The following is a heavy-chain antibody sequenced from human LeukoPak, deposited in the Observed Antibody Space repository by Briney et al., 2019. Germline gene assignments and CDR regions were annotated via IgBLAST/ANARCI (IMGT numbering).Heavy chain of an antibody. CDR3: ARPSGGSYFSWNCPFDY. J-gene: IGHJ4*02. CDR1: GYTFTSYG. Sequence: ASVKVSCKASGYTFTSYGISWVRQAPGQGLEWMGWISAYNGNTNYAQKLQGRVTMTTDTSTSTAYMELRSLRSDDTAVYYCARPSGGSYFSWNCPFDYWGQGALVTVSS. V-gene: IGHV1-18*01. CDR2: ISAYNGNT. D-gene: IGHD1-26*01.